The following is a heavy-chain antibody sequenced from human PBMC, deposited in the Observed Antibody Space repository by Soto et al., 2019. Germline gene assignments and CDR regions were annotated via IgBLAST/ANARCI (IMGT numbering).Heavy chain of an antibody. CDR1: GGSFSGYY. Sequence: PSETLSLTCAVYGGSFSGYYWSWIRQSPGKGLEWIGEINHSGSTNHNPSLKSRVTISVDTSKNQFSLKLSSVTAADTAVYYCARVLSYYDNSGYYPYYFDYWGQGTLVTVSS. CDR2: INHSGST. CDR3: ARVLSYYDNSGYYPYYFDY. V-gene: IGHV4-34*01. J-gene: IGHJ4*02. D-gene: IGHD3-22*01.